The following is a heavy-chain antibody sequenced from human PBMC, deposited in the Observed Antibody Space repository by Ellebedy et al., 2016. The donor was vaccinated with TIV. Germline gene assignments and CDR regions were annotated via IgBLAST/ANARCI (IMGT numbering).Heavy chain of an antibody. V-gene: IGHV3-30*18. CDR1: GFTFSSYG. D-gene: IGHD5-12*01. CDR3: AKDLHGYDYYYFYYMDV. Sequence: GESLKISCVASGFTFSSYGMHWVRQAPKKGLEWVAVISYDGSNTYYADSLKGRFAISRDNSRKTLYLQMNTLRAEDTAVYYCAKDLHGYDYYYFYYMDVWGKGTTVTVSS. CDR2: ISYDGSNT. J-gene: IGHJ6*03.